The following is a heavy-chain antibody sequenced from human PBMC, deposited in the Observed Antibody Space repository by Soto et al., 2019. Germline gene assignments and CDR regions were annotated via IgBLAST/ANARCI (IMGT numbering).Heavy chain of an antibody. D-gene: IGHD3-10*01. CDR2: LYSGGST. CDR3: ARDRPGDEGDGFDI. J-gene: IGHJ3*02. Sequence: EVQLVETGGGLIQPGGSLRLSCAASGLTVSSNYMNWVRQAPGKGLELVSVLYSGGSTHYAGSVKGRFIISRDNSKNTLYLQMNSLRVEDTAVHYCARDRPGDEGDGFDIWGHGTMVTVSS. CDR1: GLTVSSNY. V-gene: IGHV3-53*02.